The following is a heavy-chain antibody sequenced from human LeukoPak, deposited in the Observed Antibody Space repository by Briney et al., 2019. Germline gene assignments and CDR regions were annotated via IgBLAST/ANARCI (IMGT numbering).Heavy chain of an antibody. D-gene: IGHD3-22*01. CDR2: INHSGST. J-gene: IGHJ6*02. V-gene: IGHV4-34*01. Sequence: PSETLSLTCAVYGGSFSGYYWSWIRQPPGKGLEWIGGINHSGSTNYNPSLKSRVTISVDTSKNQFSLKLSSVTAADTAVYYCARGPPIDYYDSSGYMDVWGQGTTVTVSS. CDR1: GGSFSGYY. CDR3: ARGPPIDYYDSSGYMDV.